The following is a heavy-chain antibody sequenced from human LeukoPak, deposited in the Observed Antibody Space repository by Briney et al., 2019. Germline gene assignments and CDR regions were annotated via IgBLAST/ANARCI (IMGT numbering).Heavy chain of an antibody. J-gene: IGHJ4*02. CDR2: ISYDGSNK. Sequence: TGGSLRLSCAASGFTFSSYAMHWVRQAPGKGLEWVAVISYDGSNKYYADSVKGRFTISRDNSKNTLYLQMNSLRAEDTAVYYCAREEGYSYGYGLVYWGQGTLVTVSS. CDR3: AREEGYSYGYGLVY. D-gene: IGHD5-18*01. CDR1: GFTFSSYA. V-gene: IGHV3-30*04.